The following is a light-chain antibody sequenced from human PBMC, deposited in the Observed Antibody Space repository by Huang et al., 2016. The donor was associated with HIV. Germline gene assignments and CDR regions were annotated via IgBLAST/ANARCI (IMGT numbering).Light chain of an antibody. CDR2: AAD. V-gene: IGKV3-15*01. Sequence: EIVMTQSPATLSVSPGERATLSCRASQSVGSNLAWYQQSRGQAPRLLIYAADTRANGIPARFSGSGAGTEFTLTVSSLQSEDFAVYYCQQHNSWPRTFGQGTRV. J-gene: IGKJ1*01. CDR1: QSVGSN. CDR3: QQHNSWPRT.